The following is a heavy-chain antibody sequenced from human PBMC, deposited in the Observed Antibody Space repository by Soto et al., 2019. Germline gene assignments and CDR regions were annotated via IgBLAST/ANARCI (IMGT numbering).Heavy chain of an antibody. Sequence: QVQLVQSGAEVKKPGSSVKVSCKASGGTFSSYAISWVRQAPGQGLEWMGGIIPIFGTANYAQKFQGRVTITADESTSSAYMEPSSLRSEYTAVYYCARRDSRRGDAFDIWGQGTMVTVSS. CDR3: ARRDSRRGDAFDI. J-gene: IGHJ3*02. CDR2: IIPIFGTA. CDR1: GGTFSSYA. D-gene: IGHD3-22*01. V-gene: IGHV1-69*01.